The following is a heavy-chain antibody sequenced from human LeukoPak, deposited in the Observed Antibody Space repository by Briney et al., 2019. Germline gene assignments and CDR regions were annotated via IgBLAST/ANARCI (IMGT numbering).Heavy chain of an antibody. CDR2: ISYDGSNK. J-gene: IGHJ4*02. Sequence: GGSLRLSCAASGFTFSSYGMHWVRQAPGKGLEWVAVISYDGSNKYYADSVKGRFTVSRDNSKNTLYLQMNSLRVEDTAAYYCAKDKVSGGDCFDYWGQGILVTVSS. CDR1: GFTFSSYG. CDR3: AKDKVSGGDCFDY. D-gene: IGHD2-15*01. V-gene: IGHV3-30*18.